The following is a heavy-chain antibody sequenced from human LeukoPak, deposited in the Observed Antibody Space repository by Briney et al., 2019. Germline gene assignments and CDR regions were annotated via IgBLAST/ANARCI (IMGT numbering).Heavy chain of an antibody. J-gene: IGHJ4*02. CDR3: ARRSGGDYSYFDY. CDR1: GFTFSSYT. CDR2: ISSSSSTI. V-gene: IGHV3-48*01. D-gene: IGHD4-17*01. Sequence: GGSLRLSCAASGFTFSSYTMNWVRQAPGKGLEWVSHISSSSSTIYYAASVKGRFTISRDNSKNTLYLQMNDLRGEDTALYYCARRSGGDYSYFDYWGQGTLVTVSS.